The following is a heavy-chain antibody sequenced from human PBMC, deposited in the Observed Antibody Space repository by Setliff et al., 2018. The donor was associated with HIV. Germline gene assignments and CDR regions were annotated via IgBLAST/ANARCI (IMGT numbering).Heavy chain of an antibody. CDR1: GDSISGHY. CDR2: VYYNGIT. D-gene: IGHD3-10*01. V-gene: IGHV4-59*11. J-gene: IGHJ6*03. CDR3: ARVSYYGSFYYNYYMDV. Sequence: SETLSLTCTVSGDSISGHYWTWIRQPPGKGLEWIGYVYYNGITNYNPSLKSRVTISLDTSNSQFSLKLSSLTAADTAVYYCARVSYYGSFYYNYYMDVWGKGTTVTVSS.